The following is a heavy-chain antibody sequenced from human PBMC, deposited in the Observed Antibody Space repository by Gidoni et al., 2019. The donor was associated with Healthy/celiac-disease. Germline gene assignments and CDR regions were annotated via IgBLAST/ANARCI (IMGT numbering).Heavy chain of an antibody. CDR1: GFTFSSYG. D-gene: IGHD6-19*01. CDR2: IWYNGSNK. J-gene: IGHJ4*02. CDR3: ARAHPPIIIAVAGIVNYFDY. V-gene: IGHV3-33*01. Sequence: QVQLVESGGGVVQPGRSLRLSCAASGFTFSSYGMHWVRQAPGKGLEWVAVIWYNGSNKYYADSVKGRFTISRDNSKNTLYLQMNSLRAEDTAVYYCARAHPPIIIAVAGIVNYFDYWGQGTLVTVSS.